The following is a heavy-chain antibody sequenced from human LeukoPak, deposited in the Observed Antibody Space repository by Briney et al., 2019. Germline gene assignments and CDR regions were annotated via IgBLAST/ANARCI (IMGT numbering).Heavy chain of an antibody. CDR1: GMSFSSYE. V-gene: IGHV3-48*03. Sequence: GGSLSLSCAAAGMSFSSYEMKWVRQAPGKGLEWGSYISSGGTTIYYADSVKGRFTISRDNAKTSLYLQINNPGAEDTAVYYCASARLYSSRLYCYFGFWGRGTLVPV. CDR2: ISSGGTTI. CDR3: ASARLYSSRLYCYFGF. J-gene: IGHJ4*02. D-gene: IGHD6-13*01.